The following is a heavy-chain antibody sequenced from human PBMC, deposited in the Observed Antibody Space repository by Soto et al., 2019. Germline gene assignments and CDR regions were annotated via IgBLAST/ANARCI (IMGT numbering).Heavy chain of an antibody. Sequence: SETLSLTCTVSGGSISSGGYYWSWIRQHPGKGLEWIGYIYYSGSTYYNPSLKSRVTISVDTSKNQFSLRLSSVTAADTAVYYCARVAYYYDSSGYYRRYYYGMDVWGQGTTVTVSS. CDR3: ARVAYYYDSSGYYRRYYYGMDV. J-gene: IGHJ6*02. V-gene: IGHV4-31*03. CDR1: GGSISSGGYY. D-gene: IGHD3-22*01. CDR2: IYYSGST.